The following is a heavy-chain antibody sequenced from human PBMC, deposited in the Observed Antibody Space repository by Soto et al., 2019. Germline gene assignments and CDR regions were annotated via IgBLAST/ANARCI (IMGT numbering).Heavy chain of an antibody. CDR3: ARAGDYVFYFDY. CDR2: ISSSSSYI. CDR1: GFTFSSYS. V-gene: IGHV3-21*01. J-gene: IGHJ4*02. D-gene: IGHD4-17*01. Sequence: GGSLRLSCAASGFTFSSYSMNWVRQAPGKGLEWVSSISSSSSYIYYADSVKGRFTISRDNAKNSLYLQMNSLRAEDTAVYYCARAGDYVFYFDYWGQGTLVTVSS.